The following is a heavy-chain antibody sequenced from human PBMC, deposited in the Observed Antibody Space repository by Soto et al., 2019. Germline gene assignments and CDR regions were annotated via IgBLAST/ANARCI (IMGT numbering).Heavy chain of an antibody. J-gene: IGHJ4*02. CDR3: ARHFHPITGYCPSSSCYHFDY. CDR1: GDSISSSRYY. Sequence: PSETLSLTCTVSGDSISSSRYYWGWVRQPPGKGLEWIGSIYHRGSTYYSPSLKSRVTISVDTSKNQFSLKLSSVTAADTAVYYCARHFHPITGYCPSSSCYHFDYWGQGTLVTVSS. CDR2: IYHRGST. V-gene: IGHV4-39*01. D-gene: IGHD2-2*01.